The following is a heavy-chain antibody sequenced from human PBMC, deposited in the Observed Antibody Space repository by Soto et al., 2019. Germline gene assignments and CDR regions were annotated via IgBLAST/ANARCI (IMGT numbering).Heavy chain of an antibody. J-gene: IGHJ4*02. V-gene: IGHV4-34*01. CDR2: INHSGST. Sequence: QVQLQQWGAGLLKPSETLSLTCAVYGGSFSGYYWSWIRQPPGKGLEWIGEINHSGSTNYNPSLKSRATISVDTSKNQFSLKLSSVTAADTAVYYCARKRVAVRTGGFDYWGQGTLVTVSS. CDR3: ARKRVAVRTGGFDY. CDR1: GGSFSGYY. D-gene: IGHD6-19*01.